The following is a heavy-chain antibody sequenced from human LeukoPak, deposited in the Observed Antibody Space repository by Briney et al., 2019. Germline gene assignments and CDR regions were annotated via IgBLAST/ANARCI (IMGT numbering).Heavy chain of an antibody. J-gene: IGHJ4*02. D-gene: IGHD1-26*01. CDR1: GFTFRTTG. CDR3: AKDHSDSGRAFEY. Sequence: GGSLRLSCATSGFTFRTTGVHWVRQGPGKGLEWVALMSSDGINTYYADSVKGRFTVSRDSSRDTLYLQMNSVRPDDTAVYYCAKDHSDSGRAFEYWGRGTVVTVSS. CDR2: MSSDGINT. V-gene: IGHV3-30*18.